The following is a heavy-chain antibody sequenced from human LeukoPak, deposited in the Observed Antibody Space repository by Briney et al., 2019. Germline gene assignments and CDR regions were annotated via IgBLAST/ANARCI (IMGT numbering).Heavy chain of an antibody. CDR2: IYSSGST. V-gene: IGHV4-4*07. CDR3: ARGGPIVVVVAATGYYFDY. J-gene: IGHJ4*02. CDR1: GGSISSYY. Sequence: SETLSLTCTVSGGSISSYYWSWIRQPAGKGLEWIGRIYSSGSTTYNPSLKSRVTMSVDTSKNQFSLKVTSVTAADTAVYYCARGGPIVVVVAATGYYFDYWGQGTLVTVSS. D-gene: IGHD2-15*01.